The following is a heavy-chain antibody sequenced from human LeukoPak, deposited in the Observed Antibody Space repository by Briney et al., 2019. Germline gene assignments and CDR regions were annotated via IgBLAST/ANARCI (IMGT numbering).Heavy chain of an antibody. CDR3: AKDLNLLLWFGESHFDY. Sequence: GGSLRLSCAASGFTFSSYGMHWVRQAPGKGLEWVAVISYDGSNKYYADSVKGRFTISRHNSKNTLYLQMNSLRAEDTAVYYCAKDLNLLLWFGESHFDYWGQGTLVTVSS. CDR2: ISYDGSNK. V-gene: IGHV3-30*18. CDR1: GFTFSSYG. J-gene: IGHJ4*02. D-gene: IGHD3-10*01.